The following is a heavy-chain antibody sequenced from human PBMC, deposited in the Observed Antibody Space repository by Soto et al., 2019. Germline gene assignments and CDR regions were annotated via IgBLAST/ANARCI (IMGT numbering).Heavy chain of an antibody. J-gene: IGHJ4*02. CDR2: IGSSGSTI. CDR1: GFTFSSFE. D-gene: IGHD6-6*01. V-gene: IGHV3-48*03. Sequence: GGSLRLSCAASGFTFSSFEMNWVRQAPGKGLEWVSKIGSSGSTIWYADSVKGRFTISRDNAKNSLYLQINSLRGEDTAVYYCARATYSSSYYFDSWGQGTLVTVSS. CDR3: ARATYSSSYYFDS.